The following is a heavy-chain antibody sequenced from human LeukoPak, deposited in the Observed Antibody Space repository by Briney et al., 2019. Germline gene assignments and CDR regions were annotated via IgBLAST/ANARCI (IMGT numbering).Heavy chain of an antibody. D-gene: IGHD5-12*01. CDR3: AAGSGYESQGDY. Sequence: SVKVSCKASGFTFTSSAVQWVRQARGQRLEWIGWIVVGSGNTNYAQKFQERVTITRDMSTSTAYMELSSLRSEDTAVYYCAAGSGYESQGDYWGQGTLITVSS. J-gene: IGHJ4*02. V-gene: IGHV1-58*01. CDR2: IVVGSGNT. CDR1: GFTFTSSA.